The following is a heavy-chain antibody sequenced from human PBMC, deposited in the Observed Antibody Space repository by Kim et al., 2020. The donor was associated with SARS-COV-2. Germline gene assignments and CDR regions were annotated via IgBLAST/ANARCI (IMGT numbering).Heavy chain of an antibody. J-gene: IGHJ5*02. CDR2: ISYDGSNK. CDR3: ARDHSPTGTGWFDP. V-gene: IGHV3-30-3*01. D-gene: IGHD1-1*01. CDR1: GFTFSSYA. Sequence: GGSLRLSCAASGFTFSSYAMHWVRQAPGKGLEWVAVISYDGSNKYYADSVKGRFTISRDNSKNTLYLQMNSLRAEDTAVYYCARDHSPTGTGWFDPWGQGTLVTVSS.